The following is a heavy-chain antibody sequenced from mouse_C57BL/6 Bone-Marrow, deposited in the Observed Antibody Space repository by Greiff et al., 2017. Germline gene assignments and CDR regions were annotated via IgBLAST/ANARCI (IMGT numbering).Heavy chain of an antibody. V-gene: IGHV1-81*01. D-gene: IGHD1-1*01. Sequence: QVHVKQSGAELARPGASVKLSCKASGYTFTSYGISWVKQRTGQGLEWIGEIYPRSGNTYYNEKFKGKATLTADKSSSTAYMELRSLTSEDSAVYCCAREGDYYGSSSGFDYWGQGTTLTVSS. J-gene: IGHJ2*01. CDR3: AREGDYYGSSSGFDY. CDR2: IYPRSGNT. CDR1: GYTFTSYG.